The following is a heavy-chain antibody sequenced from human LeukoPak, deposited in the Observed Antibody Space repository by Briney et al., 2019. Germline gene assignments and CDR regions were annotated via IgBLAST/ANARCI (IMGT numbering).Heavy chain of an antibody. Sequence: GGSLRLSCAASGFTFSSYSMNWVRQAPGKGLEWVGRIKSKNDDGTTDYAAPVRGRFTISRDDSKNMVFLQMNSLKTEDTAVYYCTESYSSAWPFDFWGQGTLVTVSS. J-gene: IGHJ4*02. CDR2: IKSKNDDGTT. V-gene: IGHV3-15*01. CDR3: TESYSSAWPFDF. D-gene: IGHD6-19*01. CDR1: GFTFSSYS.